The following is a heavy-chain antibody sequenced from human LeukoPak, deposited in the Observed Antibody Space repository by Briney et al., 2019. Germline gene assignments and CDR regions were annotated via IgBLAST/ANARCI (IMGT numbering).Heavy chain of an antibody. J-gene: IGHJ4*02. V-gene: IGHV3-21*01. Sequence: GGSLRLSCAASGFTFNSYSMNWVRQAPGKGLEWVSSISSSSSYIYYADSVKGRFTISRDNAKNSLYLQMNSLRAEDTAVYYCARDYADGYNDYWGQGTLVTVSS. CDR3: ARDYADGYNDY. CDR2: ISSSSSYI. CDR1: GFTFNSYS. D-gene: IGHD5-24*01.